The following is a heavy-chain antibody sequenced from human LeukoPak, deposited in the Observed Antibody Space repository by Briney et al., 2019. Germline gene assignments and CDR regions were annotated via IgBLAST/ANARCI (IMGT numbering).Heavy chain of an antibody. V-gene: IGHV4-61*02. CDR3: ARGHAYDFWSGYSDYYMDV. CDR2: IYTSGST. J-gene: IGHJ6*03. D-gene: IGHD3-3*01. Sequence: SQTLSLTCTVSGVSISSGSYYWRWIRQPAGKGLEWIGRIYTSGSTNYHPSLKNRVTISVDTSKNQFSPKLSSVTAADTAVYYCARGHAYDFWSGYSDYYMDVWGKGTTVTVSS. CDR1: GVSISSGSYY.